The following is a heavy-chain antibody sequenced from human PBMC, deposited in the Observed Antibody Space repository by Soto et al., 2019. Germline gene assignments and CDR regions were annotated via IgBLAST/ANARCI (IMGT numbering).Heavy chain of an antibody. V-gene: IGHV4-31*03. Sequence: PSETLSLTCTVSGGSIGSAGYYWTWIRQHPEKGLEWIVYIYYTGCTFYSPSLKSRFIISVYMSKNQSSLRLLSVTAADTAVYYCARVDRYYYYGMDVWGQGITVTVSS. CDR1: GGSIGSAGYY. J-gene: IGHJ6*02. CDR3: ARVDRYYYYGMDV. CDR2: IYYTGCT.